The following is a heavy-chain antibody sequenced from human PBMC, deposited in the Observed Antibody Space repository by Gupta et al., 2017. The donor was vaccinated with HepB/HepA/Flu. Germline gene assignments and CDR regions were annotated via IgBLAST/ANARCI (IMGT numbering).Heavy chain of an antibody. J-gene: IGHJ5*02. D-gene: IGHD3/OR15-3a*01. V-gene: IGHV3-48*03. CDR3: ARAGRRGLLFGRGNNWFDP. Sequence: EVQLVELGGGLVQLGGSLRLSWAASGLTFSGYELNWVRQAPGKGLGWVSYISSSGSTIYYADSVKGRFTISRDNAKNSLYLQMNSLRAEDTAVYYCARAGRRGLLFGRGNNWFDPWGQGTLVTVSS. CDR2: ISSSGSTI. CDR1: GLTFSGYE.